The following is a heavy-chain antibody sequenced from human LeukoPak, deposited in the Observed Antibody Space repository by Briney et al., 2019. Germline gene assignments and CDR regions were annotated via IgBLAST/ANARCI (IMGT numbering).Heavy chain of an antibody. CDR1: GFTFSSYE. CDR2: ISSSSSYI. V-gene: IGHV3-21*01. J-gene: IGHJ4*02. D-gene: IGHD3-22*01. CDR3: ARDGRWINYYDGSSPV. Sequence: GGSLRLSCAASGFTFSSYEMNWVRQAPGKGLEWVSSISSSSSYIYYADSVKGRFTISRDNAKNSLYLQMNSLRVEDTAVYYCARDGRWINYYDGSSPVWGQGTLVTVSS.